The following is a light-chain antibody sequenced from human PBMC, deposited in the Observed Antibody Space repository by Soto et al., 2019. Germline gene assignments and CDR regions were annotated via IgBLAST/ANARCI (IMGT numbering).Light chain of an antibody. Sequence: QSALTPPASVSGSPGQSITISCTGTSSDVGNYNLVSWYQQHPGKAPKLIIYEVTKRPSGVSNRFSASKSGNTASLTISGLQAEDEADYYCCSYAGSSTYVFGTGTKLTVL. CDR2: EVT. CDR3: CSYAGSSTYV. J-gene: IGLJ1*01. V-gene: IGLV2-23*02. CDR1: SSDVGNYNL.